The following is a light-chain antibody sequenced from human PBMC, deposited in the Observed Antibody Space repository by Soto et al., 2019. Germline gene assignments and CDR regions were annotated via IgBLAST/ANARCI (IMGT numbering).Light chain of an antibody. V-gene: IGKV1-5*01. CDR1: QSISSW. CDR3: QQYNSYSA. CDR2: DAS. J-gene: IGKJ3*01. Sequence: DIQMTQSPSTLSASVGDRVTITCRASQSISSWLAGYQQKPGKAPKLLIYDASSLESGVPSRFSGSGYGTELTLTISSLQPDDFATYYCQQYNSYSAFGPGTKVDIK.